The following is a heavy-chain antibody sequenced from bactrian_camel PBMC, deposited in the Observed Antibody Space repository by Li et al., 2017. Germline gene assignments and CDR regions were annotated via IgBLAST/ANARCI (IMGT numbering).Heavy chain of an antibody. CDR2: IYSDGSNT. D-gene: IGHD1*01. Sequence: HVQLVESGGGLVQPGGSLRLSCRASGFTFTTYSMSWVRQAPGKGLEWVSGIYSDGSNTYYADSVKGRFTISQDNAKNAVYLQMNSLKPEDTAMYYCAADFSDCGFGLKTTFNYWGQGTQVTVS. CDR1: GFTFTTYS. CDR3: AADFSDCGFGLKTTFNY. V-gene: IGHV3S6*01. J-gene: IGHJ4*01.